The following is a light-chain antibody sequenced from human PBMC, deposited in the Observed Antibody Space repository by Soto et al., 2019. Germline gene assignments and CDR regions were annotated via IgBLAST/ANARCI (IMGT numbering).Light chain of an antibody. CDR3: QHSDHPIT. V-gene: IGKV1-33*01. Sequence: DIQMTQSPPSLSANVGDRVSISCQASQGINNSLNWYQQKPGKAPKLLIYDAANLETGVPARFSGSGSGRHFTFTISSLQPEDFATYFCQHSDHPITFGPGTTVDIK. CDR2: DAA. CDR1: QGINNS. J-gene: IGKJ3*01.